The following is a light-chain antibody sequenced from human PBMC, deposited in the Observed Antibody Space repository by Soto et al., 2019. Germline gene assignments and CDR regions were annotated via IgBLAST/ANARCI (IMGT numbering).Light chain of an antibody. Sequence: DIQMTQSPSTLSASLGDTVMFTCRASQKIANNLHWYQKRPGQTPKLLVYAASILYSGVPARFRGSGYGTDFTLTLTGVQREDFAGYFCQQSFSLSYSFGQGTTLDI. V-gene: IGKV1-39*01. J-gene: IGKJ2*01. CDR2: AAS. CDR1: QKIANN. CDR3: QQSFSLSYS.